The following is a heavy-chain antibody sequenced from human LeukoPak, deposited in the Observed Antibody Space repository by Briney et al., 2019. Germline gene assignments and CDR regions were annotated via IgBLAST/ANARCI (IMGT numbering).Heavy chain of an antibody. V-gene: IGHV4-4*02. CDR3: ARGVTYYDILTGYRSWFDP. D-gene: IGHD3-9*01. J-gene: IGHJ5*02. Sequence: AGTETLTCAVSGGSISSSNWWSWVRQPPGKGLEWIGKIYHSGSTNYNPSLKSRVTISVDTSKNQFSLKLSSVTAADTAVYYCARGVTYYDILTGYRSWFDPWGQGTLVSVSS. CDR1: GGSISSSNW. CDR2: IYHSGST.